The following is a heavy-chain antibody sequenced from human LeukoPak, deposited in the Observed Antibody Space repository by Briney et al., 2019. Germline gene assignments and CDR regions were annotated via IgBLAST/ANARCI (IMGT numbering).Heavy chain of an antibody. Sequence: GGSLRLSCAASGFTFSSYWMHWVRQAPGKGLVWVSRINSDGSSTSYADSVKGRFTISRDNAKNTLYLQMNSLRAEDTAVYYCARAVSLAYCGGDCYSDYWGQGTLVTVSS. CDR1: GFTFSSYW. D-gene: IGHD2-21*02. CDR3: ARAVSLAYCGGDCYSDY. CDR2: INSDGSST. V-gene: IGHV3-74*01. J-gene: IGHJ4*02.